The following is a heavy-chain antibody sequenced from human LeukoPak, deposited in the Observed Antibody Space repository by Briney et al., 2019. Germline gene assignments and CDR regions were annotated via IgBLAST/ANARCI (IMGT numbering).Heavy chain of an antibody. CDR3: ARDQGVTGAAPSDY. V-gene: IGHV3-30*04. CDR2: ISYDGSNK. Sequence: TGGSLRLSCAASGFTFSSYAMHWGRQAPGKGLEWVAVISYDGSNKYYADSVKGRFTISRDNSKNTLYLQMNSLRAEDTAVYYCARDQGVTGAAPSDYWGQGTLVTVSS. D-gene: IGHD6-25*01. CDR1: GFTFSSYA. J-gene: IGHJ4*02.